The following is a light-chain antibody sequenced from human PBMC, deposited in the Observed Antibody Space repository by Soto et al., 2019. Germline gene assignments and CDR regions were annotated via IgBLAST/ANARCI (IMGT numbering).Light chain of an antibody. CDR3: QQYGWSRT. CDR1: QSVAGNY. CDR2: GAS. J-gene: IGKJ1*01. V-gene: IGKV3-20*01. Sequence: EKALTQSPGTLSLPTGERATLSCRASQSVAGNYLAWYQQRPGQAPRLLMYGASVRATDIPDRFSGSGSGADFTLTISRLEPEDSAVYYWQQYGWSRTFGQGTKV.